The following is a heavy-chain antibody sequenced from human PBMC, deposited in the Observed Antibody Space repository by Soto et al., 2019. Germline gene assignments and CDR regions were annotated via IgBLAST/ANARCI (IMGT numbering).Heavy chain of an antibody. CDR1: GFTFSSDW. CDR2: INMDGSVT. J-gene: IGHJ4*02. D-gene: IGHD2-8*02. Sequence: EVQLVESGGGLVQPGGSLRLSCVASGFTFSSDWMHWVRQGAGKGLVWVSRINMDGSVTNYADSVKGRFTISRDNAKNTVYLQMNSLRVEDTAVYYCASGPRGVYGNDYWGQGALVTVSS. CDR3: ASGPRGVYGNDY. V-gene: IGHV3-74*01.